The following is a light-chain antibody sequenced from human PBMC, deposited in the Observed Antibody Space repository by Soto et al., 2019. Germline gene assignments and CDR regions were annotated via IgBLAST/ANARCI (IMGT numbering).Light chain of an antibody. CDR1: SSDVGGYNY. CDR2: EVS. Sequence: QSVLTQPASVSGSPGQSITICCTGTSSDVGGYNYVSWYQQHPGKAPKLMIYEVSNRPSGVSTRFSGSKSGNTASLTISGLQAEDEADYYCSSYTSAITRYVFGAGTKLTVL. CDR3: SSYTSAITRYV. V-gene: IGLV2-14*01. J-gene: IGLJ1*01.